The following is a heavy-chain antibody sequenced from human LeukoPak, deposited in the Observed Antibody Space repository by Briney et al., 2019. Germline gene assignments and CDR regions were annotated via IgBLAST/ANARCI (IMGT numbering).Heavy chain of an antibody. J-gene: IGHJ4*02. CDR3: ATGIPRLGISQWEPPAY. D-gene: IGHD1-26*01. CDR1: GFTFSSYG. Sequence: PGGSLRLSCAASGFTFSSYGMHWVRQAPGKGLEWVAVISYDGSNKYYADSVKGRFTISRDNSKNTLYLQMNSLRSEDTAVYYCATGIPRLGISQWEPPAYWGQGTLVTVSS. CDR2: ISYDGSNK. V-gene: IGHV3-30*03.